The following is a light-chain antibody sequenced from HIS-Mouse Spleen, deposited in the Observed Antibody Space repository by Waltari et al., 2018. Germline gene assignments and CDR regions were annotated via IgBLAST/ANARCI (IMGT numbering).Light chain of an antibody. CDR1: SSNIGTNY. V-gene: IGLV1-47*01. Sequence: QSVLTQPPSASGTPGQRVTIACSGSSSNIGTNYVYWYQQLPGTAPKLLIFRNNQRPSGVPARFSGSKSGTSASLAISGLRSEDEADYYCAAWDDSLSGPVLGGGTKLTVL. CDR2: RNN. J-gene: IGLJ3*02. CDR3: AAWDDSLSGPV.